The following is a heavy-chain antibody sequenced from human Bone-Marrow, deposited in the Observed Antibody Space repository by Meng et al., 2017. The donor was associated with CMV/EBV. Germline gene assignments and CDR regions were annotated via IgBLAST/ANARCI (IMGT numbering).Heavy chain of an antibody. J-gene: IGHJ3*02. CDR3: AKYLLPRVLRDGFEI. CDR2: IRYDGSDK. Sequence: GGSLRLSCVASGFTFTTYGMHWVRQAPGKGLEWLSFIRYDGSDKYYADSVKGRFTISRDNSKNTLYLQMSSLRPDDTAVYYCAKYLLPRVLRDGFEIWGQGTLVTVSS. D-gene: IGHD2-15*01. CDR1: GFTFTTYG. V-gene: IGHV3-30*02.